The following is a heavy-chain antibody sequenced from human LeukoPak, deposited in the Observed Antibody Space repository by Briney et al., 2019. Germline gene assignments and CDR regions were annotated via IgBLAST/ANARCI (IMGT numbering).Heavy chain of an antibody. D-gene: IGHD3-3*01. CDR1: GGSFSGYY. CDR2: INHSGST. J-gene: IGHJ6*03. Sequence: PSETLSLTCAVYGGSFSGYYWSWIRQPPGKGLEWIGEINHSGSTNYNPSLKSRVTISVDTSKNQFSLKLSSVTAADTAVYYCATDSPAKYDFWSGYYRYYYYYMDVWGKGTTVTVSS. V-gene: IGHV4-34*01. CDR3: ATDSPAKYDFWSGYYRYYYYYMDV.